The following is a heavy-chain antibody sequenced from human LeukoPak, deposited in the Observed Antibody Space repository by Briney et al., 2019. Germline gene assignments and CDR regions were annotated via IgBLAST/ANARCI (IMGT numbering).Heavy chain of an antibody. V-gene: IGHV3-33*01. Sequence: GGSLRLSCAASGFTFSSYGMHWVRQAPGKGLEWVAVIWYDGSNKYYADSVKGRFTISRDNSKNTLYLQMNSLRAEGTAVYYCARGGGAVAGIPYYYYYGMDVWGQGTTVTVSS. D-gene: IGHD6-19*01. CDR1: GFTFSSYG. CDR3: ARGGGAVAGIPYYYYYGMDV. J-gene: IGHJ6*02. CDR2: IWYDGSNK.